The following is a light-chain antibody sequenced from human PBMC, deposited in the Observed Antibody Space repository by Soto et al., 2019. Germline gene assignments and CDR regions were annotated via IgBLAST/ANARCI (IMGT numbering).Light chain of an antibody. CDR1: QTISKY. J-gene: IGKJ3*01. CDR3: QHSENAALT. CDR2: AAS. Sequence: DIQMTQSPSSLSAAVADRVTITCRASQTISKYLNWYQQKPGQAPRLLIYAASRLQSGVPSRFSGSGSGTDFTLTISNLQPEDFATYFCQHSENAALTFGPETKVDIK. V-gene: IGKV1-39*01.